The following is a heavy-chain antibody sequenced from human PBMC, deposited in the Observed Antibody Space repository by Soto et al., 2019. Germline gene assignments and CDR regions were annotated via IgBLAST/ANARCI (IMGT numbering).Heavy chain of an antibody. CDR3: ARSSRSYFDY. CDR2: IYDSGST. CDR1: GGSISRSGYF. J-gene: IGHJ4*02. Sequence: SETLSLICTVSGGSISRSGYFWSRIRQHPGKGLEWIGYIYDSGSTYYNPSLKSRVSLSVDTSKNQFSLNLTSVTAADTAMYYCARSSRSYFDYWGQGTLVTVSS. V-gene: IGHV4-31*03.